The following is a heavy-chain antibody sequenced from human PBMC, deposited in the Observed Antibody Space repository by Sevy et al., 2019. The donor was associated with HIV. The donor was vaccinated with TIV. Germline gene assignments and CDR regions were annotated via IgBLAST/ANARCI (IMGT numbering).Heavy chain of an antibody. J-gene: IGHJ6*02. D-gene: IGHD4-17*01. CDR1: GFAFSNYYA. CDR2: ISYDGNDK. CDR3: ARPRANYVDNYFFYAMDV. Sequence: GGSLRLSCAASGFAFSNYYAMYWVRQAPGKGLKWVALISYDGNDKYYADSVKGRFTISRDNFKNTLYLQMNSLTAEDTDVYYCARPRANYVDNYFFYAMDVWGQGTTVTVSS. V-gene: IGHV3-30-3*01.